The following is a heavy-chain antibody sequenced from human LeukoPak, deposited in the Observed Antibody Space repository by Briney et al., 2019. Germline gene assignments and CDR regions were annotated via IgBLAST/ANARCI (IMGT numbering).Heavy chain of an antibody. CDR3: ARYYYDSSGYPFDY. V-gene: IGHV1-2*02. CDR2: INPNSGGT. CDR1: GYTFTCYY. Sequence: ASVKVSCKASGYTFTCYYMHWVRQAPGQGLEWMGWINPNSGGTNYAQKFQGRATMTRDTSISTAYMELSRLRSDDTAVYYCARYYYDSSGYPFDYWGQGTLVTVSS. J-gene: IGHJ4*02. D-gene: IGHD3-22*01.